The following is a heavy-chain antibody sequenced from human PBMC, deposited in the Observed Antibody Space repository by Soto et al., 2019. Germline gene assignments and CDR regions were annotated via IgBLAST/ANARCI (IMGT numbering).Heavy chain of an antibody. CDR3: ARGGHIAVVTASFDN. J-gene: IGHJ4*02. CDR2: IHPSGGGT. Sequence: QVQLVQSGAEVRKPGASVKVSCRPSGYTFNTYYLHWLRQAPGQALEWMGVIHPSGGGTTYAQKFLGRVTVNTDTSPTTVFMELSSMRSDDTAVYYCARGGHIAVVTASFDNWGKGTLVTVSS. V-gene: IGHV1-46*02. D-gene: IGHD2-21*02. CDR1: GYTFNTYY.